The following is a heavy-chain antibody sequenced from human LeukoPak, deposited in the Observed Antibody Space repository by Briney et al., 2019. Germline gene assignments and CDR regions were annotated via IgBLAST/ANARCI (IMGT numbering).Heavy chain of an antibody. V-gene: IGHV4-39*07. CDR2: MWFGGTT. CDR1: GDSISSSRSY. J-gene: IGHJ4*02. D-gene: IGHD1-26*01. CDR3: ARGRRGSYFQDY. Sequence: SETLSLTCTVSGDSISSSRSYWGWIRQPPGKGLEWIGSMWFGGTTSYNPSLKSRVTISVDTSKNQFSLKLSSVTAADTAVYYCARGRRGSYFQDYWGQGTLVTVSS.